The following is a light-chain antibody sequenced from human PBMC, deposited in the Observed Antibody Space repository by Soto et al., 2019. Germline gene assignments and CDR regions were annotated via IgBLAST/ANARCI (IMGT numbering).Light chain of an antibody. CDR1: ASVSNDF. CDR2: GAS. CDR3: QQYDSSHPRT. V-gene: IGKV3-20*01. J-gene: IGKJ1*01. Sequence: DILFTQSSGSQCLSPGARATVSYRSSASVSNDFLAWYQQQPGQAPRLLIYGASTRATDVPDRFSGSGSGADFTLSISRLEPEDFVVYYCQQYDSSHPRTFGQGTKVDIK.